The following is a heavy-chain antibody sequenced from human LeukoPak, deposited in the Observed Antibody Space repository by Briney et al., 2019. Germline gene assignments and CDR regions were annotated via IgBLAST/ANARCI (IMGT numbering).Heavy chain of an antibody. Sequence: GASVKVSCKASGGTFSSYGISWVRQAPGQGLEWMGWISVYNGNTNYAQNLQGRVTMTTDTSTSTAYMELRSLRSDDTAVYYCARTSSTLWLRTPGGDYWGQGTLVTVSS. D-gene: IGHD5-12*01. CDR1: GGTFSSYG. CDR2: ISVYNGNT. J-gene: IGHJ4*02. CDR3: ARTSSTLWLRTPGGDY. V-gene: IGHV1-18*01.